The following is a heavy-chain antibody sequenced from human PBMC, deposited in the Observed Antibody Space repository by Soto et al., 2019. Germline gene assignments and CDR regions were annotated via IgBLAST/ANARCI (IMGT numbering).Heavy chain of an antibody. CDR2: ISYDGSNK. Sequence: GGSLRLSCAASGFTFSSYAMHWVRQAPGNGLEWVAVISYDGSNKYYADSVKGRFTISRDNSKNTLYLQMNSLRAEDTAVYYCARDLPYCSGGSCSIATPDDYWGQGTLVTVSS. CDR1: GFTFSSYA. J-gene: IGHJ4*02. D-gene: IGHD2-15*01. CDR3: ARDLPYCSGGSCSIATPDDY. V-gene: IGHV3-30-3*01.